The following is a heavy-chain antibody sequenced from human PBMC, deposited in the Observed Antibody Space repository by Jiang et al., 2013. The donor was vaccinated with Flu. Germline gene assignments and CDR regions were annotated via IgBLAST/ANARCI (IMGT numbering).Heavy chain of an antibody. CDR3: ARHSSYYGSGSYPWYFDL. J-gene: IGHJ2*01. CDR2: INHSGST. V-gene: IGHV4-34*01. D-gene: IGHD3-10*01. Sequence: LKPSETLSLTCAVYGGSFSGYYWSWIRQPPGKGLEWIGEINHSGSTNYNPSLKSRVTISVDTSKNQFSLKLSSVTAADTAVYYCARHSSYYGSGSYPWYFDLWGRGTLVTVSS. CDR1: GGSFSGYY.